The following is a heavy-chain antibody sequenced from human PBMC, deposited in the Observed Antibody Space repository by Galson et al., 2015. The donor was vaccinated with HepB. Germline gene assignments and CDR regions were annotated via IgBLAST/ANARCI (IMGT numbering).Heavy chain of an antibody. D-gene: IGHD5-12*01. CDR3: ARVGISYDELDY. CDR1: GYTLTELS. V-gene: IGHV1-24*01. CDR2: FDPEDGET. J-gene: IGHJ4*02. Sequence: SVKVSCKVSGYTLTELSMHWVRQAPGKGLEWMGGFDPEDGETIYAQKFQGRVTMTEDTSTDTAYMELSSLRSEDTAVYYCARVGISYDELDYWGQGTLVTVSS.